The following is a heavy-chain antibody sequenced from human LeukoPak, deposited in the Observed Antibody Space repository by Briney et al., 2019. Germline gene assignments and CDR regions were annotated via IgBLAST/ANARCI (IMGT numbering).Heavy chain of an antibody. Sequence: GGSLRLTCAASGFTFSSYGMHWVRQAPGKGLEWVAVIWYDGSNKYYADSVKGRFTISRDNSKNTLYLQMNSLRAEDTAVYYCARDGWDLRYYYFDYWGQGTLVTVSS. CDR2: IWYDGSNK. CDR1: GFTFSSYG. CDR3: ARDGWDLRYYYFDY. D-gene: IGHD1-26*01. J-gene: IGHJ4*02. V-gene: IGHV3-33*01.